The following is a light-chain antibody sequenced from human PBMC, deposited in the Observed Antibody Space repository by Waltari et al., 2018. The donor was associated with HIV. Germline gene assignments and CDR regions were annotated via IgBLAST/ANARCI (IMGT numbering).Light chain of an antibody. V-gene: IGLV1-44*01. Sequence: QSVLTQPPSASGTPGQRVTISCSGSSSNIGSNTVSCVQQLPGTAPKLLIYSNNQRPSGVPDRFSGSKSGTSASLAISGLQSEDEADYHCAAWDDSLNGPVFGGGTKLTVL. CDR1: SSNIGSNT. CDR3: AAWDDSLNGPV. CDR2: SNN. J-gene: IGLJ2*01.